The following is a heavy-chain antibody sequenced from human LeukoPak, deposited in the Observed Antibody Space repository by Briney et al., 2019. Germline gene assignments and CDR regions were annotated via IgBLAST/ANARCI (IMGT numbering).Heavy chain of an antibody. D-gene: IGHD2-21*02. CDR1: GFTFSSYT. CDR2: ISSSSSHI. J-gene: IGHJ1*01. V-gene: IGHV3-21*01. CDR3: ARGYCGGDCYGD. Sequence: GGSLRLSCAASGFTFSSYTMNWVRQAPGKGLEYVSSISSSSSHIYYADSVKGRFTISRDNTKSSPYLQMNSLRAEDMAVYYCARGYCGGDCYGDWGQGTLVTVSS.